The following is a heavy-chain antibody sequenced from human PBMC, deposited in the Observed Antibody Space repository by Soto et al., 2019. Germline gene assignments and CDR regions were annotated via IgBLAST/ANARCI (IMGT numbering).Heavy chain of an antibody. J-gene: IGHJ4*02. CDR3: ARGEDQISSTVTIFDWVY. D-gene: IGHD4-4*01. CDR2: ISAYNGKT. V-gene: IGHV1-18*01. CDR1: GYTFTSYG. Sequence: ASVKVSCKASGYTFTSYGIGWVRQAPGQGLEWMGWISAYNGKTNYAQRFQGRVTITADESTSTAYMELSSLRSEDTAVYYCARGEDQISSTVTIFDWVYWGQGTLVTVSS.